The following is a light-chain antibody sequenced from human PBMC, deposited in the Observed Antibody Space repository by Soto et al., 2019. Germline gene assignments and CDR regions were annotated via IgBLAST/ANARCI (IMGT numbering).Light chain of an antibody. CDR1: QSISRW. V-gene: IGKV1-5*01. CDR3: QQYNTYWK. J-gene: IGKJ1*01. CDR2: DAS. Sequence: DIQMTQSPSTLSAFVGDRVSITCRASQSISRWLDWYQQKPGKAPKLLIYDASTLESGVPSRFSGSGSGTEFTISICRLQSDDFANYYCQQYNTYWKFGQGTKVEI.